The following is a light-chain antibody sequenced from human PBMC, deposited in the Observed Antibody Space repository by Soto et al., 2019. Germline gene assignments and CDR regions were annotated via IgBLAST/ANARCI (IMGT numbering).Light chain of an antibody. V-gene: IGLV2-14*01. CDR2: GVS. CDR1: VSDNGVYNY. CDR3: SSYTSYTTLWV. Sequence: QSALTQPASVSGSPGQSITISCTGTVSDNGVYNYVSWYQQHPGKAPKLMIYGVSNRPSGVSNRFSGSKSGNAASLTISGLQAEDEADYYCSSYTSYTTLWVFGGGTKVTVL. J-gene: IGLJ3*02.